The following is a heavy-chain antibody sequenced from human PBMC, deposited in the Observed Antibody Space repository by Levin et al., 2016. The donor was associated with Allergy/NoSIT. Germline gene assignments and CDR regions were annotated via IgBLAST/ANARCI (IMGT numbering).Heavy chain of an antibody. CDR1: GFTFSSYA. CDR3: AKGMYYDFWSGYLN. Sequence: GESLKISCAASGFTFSSYAMSWVRQAPGKGLEWVSAISGSGGSTYYADSVKGRFTISRDNSKNTLYLQMNSLRAEDTAVYYCAKGMYYDFWSGYLNWGQGTLVTVSS. V-gene: IGHV3-23*01. CDR2: ISGSGGST. J-gene: IGHJ4*02. D-gene: IGHD3-3*01.